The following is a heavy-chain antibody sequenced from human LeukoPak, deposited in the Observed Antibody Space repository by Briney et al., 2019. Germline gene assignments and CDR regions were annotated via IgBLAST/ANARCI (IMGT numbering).Heavy chain of an antibody. CDR1: GGTFSSYA. CDR3: ARGDSSGYPFDY. D-gene: IGHD3-22*01. CDR2: IIPIFGTA. J-gene: IGHJ4*02. Sequence: SVKVSCKASGGTFSSYAISWVRQAPGQGLEWMGGIIPIFGTANYAQKFQGRVTITTDESTSTAYMELSSLRSEDTAVYYRARGDSSGYPFDYWGQGTLVTVSS. V-gene: IGHV1-69*05.